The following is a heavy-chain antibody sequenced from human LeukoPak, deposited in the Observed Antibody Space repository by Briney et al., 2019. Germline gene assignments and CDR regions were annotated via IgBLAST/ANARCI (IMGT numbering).Heavy chain of an antibody. V-gene: IGHV4-30-2*01. Sequence: SETLSLTCTVSGGSIRSGGHYWSWIRQPPGKGLEWIGYIYHSGSTYYNPSLKSRVTMSVDRSKNQFSLKLNSMTAADTAVYYCAKNHLDIRAFDIWGQGTMVTVSS. CDR2: IYHSGST. J-gene: IGHJ3*02. D-gene: IGHD1-1*01. CDR1: GGSIRSGGHY. CDR3: AKNHLDIRAFDI.